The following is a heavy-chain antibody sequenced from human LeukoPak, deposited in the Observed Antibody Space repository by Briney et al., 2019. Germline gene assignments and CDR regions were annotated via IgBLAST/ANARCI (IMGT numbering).Heavy chain of an antibody. CDR2: IYTSGST. J-gene: IGHJ6*02. V-gene: IGHV4-59*10. D-gene: IGHD3-22*01. Sequence: SETLSLTCAVYGGSFSGYYWSRIRQPAGKGLEWIGRIYTSGSTNYNPSLKSRVTMSVDTSKNQFSLKLSSVTAADTAVYYCARVGYDSSGYIPMDVWGQGTTVTVSS. CDR1: GGSFSGYY. CDR3: ARVGYDSSGYIPMDV.